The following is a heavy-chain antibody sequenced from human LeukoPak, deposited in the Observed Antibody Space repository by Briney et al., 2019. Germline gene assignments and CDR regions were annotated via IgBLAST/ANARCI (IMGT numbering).Heavy chain of an antibody. CDR1: GFTFSSYS. D-gene: IGHD2/OR15-2a*01. CDR2: ISSSSSYI. CDR3: AREGPRGNSQFDY. V-gene: IGHV3-21*01. Sequence: GGSLRLSCAASGFTFSSYSMNWVRQAPGKGLEWVSSISSSSSYIYYADSVKGRFTISRDNAKNSLYLQMNSLRAEDTAIYYCAREGPRGNSQFDYWGQGTLVTVSS. J-gene: IGHJ4*02.